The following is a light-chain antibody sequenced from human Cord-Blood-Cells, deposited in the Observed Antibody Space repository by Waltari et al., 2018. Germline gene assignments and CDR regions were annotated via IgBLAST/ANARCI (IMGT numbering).Light chain of an antibody. CDR1: PGVSSSY. V-gene: IGKV3-20*01. CDR3: QQYGSSPPWT. Sequence: EIVFTQSPGTLSLSPGERATLSCRARPGVSSSYLAWYQQKPGQAPRLLIYGASSSTTGIPDRFSGSGSATDFTLTISSLEPEDCAVYYCQQYGSSPPWTFGQGTKVEIK. CDR2: GAS. J-gene: IGKJ1*01.